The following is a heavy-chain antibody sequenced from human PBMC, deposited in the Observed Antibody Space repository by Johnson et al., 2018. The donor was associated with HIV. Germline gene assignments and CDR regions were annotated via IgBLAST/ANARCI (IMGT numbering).Heavy chain of an antibody. CDR2: IGWDGFTI. Sequence: VQLVESGGGLVQPGRSLRLSCAASGFTFDHYAMHWVRQGPGKGLEWVACIGWDGFTIGYVDSVKGRFTISRDDATNSLYLQMNSLRAEDTALYYCAKPLHSGSYWAAFEIGGQGTMVTVSS. V-gene: IGHV3-9*01. D-gene: IGHD1-26*01. J-gene: IGHJ3*02. CDR3: AKPLHSGSYWAAFEI. CDR1: GFTFDHYA.